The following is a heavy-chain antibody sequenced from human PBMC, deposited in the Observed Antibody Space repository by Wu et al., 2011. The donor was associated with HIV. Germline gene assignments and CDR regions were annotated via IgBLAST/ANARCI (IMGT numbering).Heavy chain of an antibody. Sequence: YYMHWVRQAPWTRLEWMGMINPTSGSTSYAQKLQGRVTMTRDTSTSIVYMELTSLRSEDTAVYYCAREGSGSSAEYFQHWGPGHPGHRLL. V-gene: IGHV1-46*04. CDR1: YY. CDR3: AREGSGSSAEYFQH. J-gene: IGHJ1*01. D-gene: IGHD3-10*01. CDR2: INPTSGST.